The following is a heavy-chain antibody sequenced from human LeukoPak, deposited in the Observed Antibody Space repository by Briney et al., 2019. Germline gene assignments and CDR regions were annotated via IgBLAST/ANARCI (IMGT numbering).Heavy chain of an antibody. CDR2: ISAYNGNT. CDR3: ARSDGPTLAYCGGDCEHWVWFDP. J-gene: IGHJ5*02. V-gene: IGHV1-18*01. Sequence: ASVKVSCKASGYTFTSYGISWVRQAPGQGLEWMAWISAYNGNTNYAQKLQGRVTMTTDTSTSTAYMELRSLRSDDTAVYYCARSDGPTLAYCGGDCEHWVWFDPWGQGTLVTVSS. D-gene: IGHD2-21*02. CDR1: GYTFTSYG.